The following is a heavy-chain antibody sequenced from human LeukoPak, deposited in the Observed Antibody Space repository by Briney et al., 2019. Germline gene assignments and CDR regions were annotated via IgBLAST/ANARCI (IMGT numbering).Heavy chain of an antibody. CDR1: GGSFSGYY. D-gene: IGHD3-3*01. J-gene: IGHJ4*02. CDR2: INHSGST. V-gene: IGHV4-34*01. Sequence: SETLSLTCAVYGGSFSGYYWSWIRQPPGKGPEWIGEINHSGSTNYNPSLKSRVTISVDTSKNQFSLKLSSVTAADTAVYYCARTHYDFWSGYTYYFDYWGQGTLVTVSS. CDR3: ARTHYDFWSGYTYYFDY.